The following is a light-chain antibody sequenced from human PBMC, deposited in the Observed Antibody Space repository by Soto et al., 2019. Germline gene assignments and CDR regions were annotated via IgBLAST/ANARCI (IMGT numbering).Light chain of an antibody. V-gene: IGKV3-11*01. J-gene: IGKJ5*01. CDR2: VAS. CDR1: QTVDRN. CDR3: QQRSNWPT. Sequence: EIVLPQSPATLSVSPGESANLYCRASQTVDRNIAWYQQKPGQAPRLLIYVASTRATGIPARFIVSGSGTDFTLTISSIEPEDFAVDDCQQRSNWPTFCQGTRLEIK.